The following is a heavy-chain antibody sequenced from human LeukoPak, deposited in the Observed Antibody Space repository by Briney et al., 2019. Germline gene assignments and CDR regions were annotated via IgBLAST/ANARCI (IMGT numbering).Heavy chain of an antibody. D-gene: IGHD6-13*01. V-gene: IGHV3-9*03. CDR1: RFTFDDYA. Sequence: PGRSLRLSCAASRFTFDDYAMHWVRQAPGKGLEWVSGISWNSGSIGYADSVKGRFTISRDNAKNSLYLQMNSLRAEDMALYYCAKEAIIASAFDIWGQGTMVTVSS. CDR3: AKEAIIASAFDI. J-gene: IGHJ3*02. CDR2: ISWNSGSI.